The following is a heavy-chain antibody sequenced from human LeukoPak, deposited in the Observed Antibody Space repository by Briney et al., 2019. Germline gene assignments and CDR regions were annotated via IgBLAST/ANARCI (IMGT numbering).Heavy chain of an antibody. D-gene: IGHD4/OR15-4a*01. V-gene: IGHV3-30-3*01. J-gene: IGHJ4*02. CDR1: GLTLCSYA. Sequence: SGKSLRLSRAPSGLTLCSYAMHWVRPAPDKGREWVAVIALDAYREYHADSVKGRFTSSRDKSTNTLYLQLNSLRAEDTAVYYCAGEFSGASRIDYWGQGTLVTVSS. CDR3: AGEFSGASRIDY. CDR2: IALDAYRE.